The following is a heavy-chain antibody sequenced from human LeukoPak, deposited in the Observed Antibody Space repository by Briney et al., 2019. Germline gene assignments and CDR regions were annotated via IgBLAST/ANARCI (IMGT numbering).Heavy chain of an antibody. J-gene: IGHJ4*02. Sequence: RASETLSLTCTVSGGSNSSSSYYWGWIRQPPGKGLEWIGSIYYSGSTYYNPSLKSRVTISVDTSKNQFSLKLSSVTAADTAVYYCASRGYSYGRGHDYWGQGTLVTVSS. V-gene: IGHV4-39*01. D-gene: IGHD5-18*01. CDR3: ASRGYSYGRGHDY. CDR2: IYYSGST. CDR1: GGSNSSSSYY.